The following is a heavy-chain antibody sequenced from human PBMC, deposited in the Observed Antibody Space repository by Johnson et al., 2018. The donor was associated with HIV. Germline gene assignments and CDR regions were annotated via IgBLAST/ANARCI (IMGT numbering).Heavy chain of an antibody. CDR3: TTGPIAARRGAFDI. CDR1: GFTFSSYA. CDR2: ISYDGSNK. Sequence: VLLVESGGGVVQPGRSLRLSCAASGFTFSSYAMHWVRQAPGKGLEWVAVISYDGSNKYYADSVKGRFTISRDNSKNTLYLQMNSLRAEDTAVYYCTTGPIAARRGAFDIWGRGTMVTVSS. J-gene: IGHJ3*02. V-gene: IGHV3-30*04. D-gene: IGHD6-13*01.